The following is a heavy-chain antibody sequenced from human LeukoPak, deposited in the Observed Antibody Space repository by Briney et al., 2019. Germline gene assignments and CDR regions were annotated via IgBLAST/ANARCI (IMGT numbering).Heavy chain of an antibody. D-gene: IGHD3-10*01. Sequence: GRSLRLSCAASGLTFSSYAMHWVRQAPGKGLEWVALISYDGSNKYYADPVKGRFTISRDNSKNTLYLQMNSLRADDTAVYYCARDTYGSGSYPTYYFDYWGQGTLVTVSS. J-gene: IGHJ4*02. CDR2: ISYDGSNK. CDR1: GLTFSSYA. V-gene: IGHV3-30*04. CDR3: ARDTYGSGSYPTYYFDY.